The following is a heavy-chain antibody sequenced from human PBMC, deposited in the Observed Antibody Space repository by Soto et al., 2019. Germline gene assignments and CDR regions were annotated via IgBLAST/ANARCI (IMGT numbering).Heavy chain of an antibody. V-gene: IGHV3-30-3*01. CDR2: ISYDGSNK. CDR1: GFTFSSYT. J-gene: IGHJ4*02. Sequence: GGSLRLSCAASGFTFSSYTMHWVRQAPGKGLEWVALISYDGSNKYYADSVKGRFTISRDNSKNTLYLQMNSLRAEDTAVYYCAKGRGYCSSTSCYVGSDYWGQGTLVTVSS. CDR3: AKGRGYCSSTSCYVGSDY. D-gene: IGHD2-2*01.